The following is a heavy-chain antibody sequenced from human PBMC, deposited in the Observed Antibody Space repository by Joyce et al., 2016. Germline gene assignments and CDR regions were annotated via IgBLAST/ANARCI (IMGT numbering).Heavy chain of an antibody. V-gene: IGHV3-74*01. D-gene: IGHD1-14*01. J-gene: IGHJ3*02. CDR3: TRYNNFAFDI. Sequence: EVQLVESGGGLVQPGGSLRLSCAASGFTFTSYWVQWVRHLPGKGLEWVSNIETAGGSTTYTDPVKGRMTISRDNAKNAVFLQMNSLRVEYTAVYYCTRYNNFAFDIWGQGTMVTVSS. CDR1: GFTFTSYW. CDR2: IETAGGST.